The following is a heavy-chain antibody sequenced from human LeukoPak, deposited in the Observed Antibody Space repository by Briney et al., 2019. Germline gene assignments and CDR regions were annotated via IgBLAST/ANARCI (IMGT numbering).Heavy chain of an antibody. CDR2: IYHSGST. Sequence: SETLSLTCAVSGGSISSSNWWSWIRQPPGKGLEWIGEIYHSGSTNYNPSLKSRVTISVDKSKNQFSLKLSSVTAADTAVYYCASRNYDILTGYWVYFDYWGQGTQVTVSS. CDR3: ASRNYDILTGYWVYFDY. CDR1: GGSISSSNW. J-gene: IGHJ4*02. V-gene: IGHV4-4*02. D-gene: IGHD3-9*01.